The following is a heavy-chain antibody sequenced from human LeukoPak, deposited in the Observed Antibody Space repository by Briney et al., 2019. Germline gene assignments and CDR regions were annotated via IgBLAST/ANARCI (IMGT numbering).Heavy chain of an antibody. CDR2: IIPIFGTA. CDR1: GGTFSSYA. D-gene: IGHD2-2*01. V-gene: IGHV1-69*06. CDR3: ARERYCSSTSCYLWFVP. Sequence: SVKVSCKASGGTFSSYAISWVRQAPGQGLEWMGGIIPIFGTANYAQKFQGRVTITADKSTSTAYMELSSLRSEDTAVYYCARERYCSSTSCYLWFVPWGQGTLVTVSS. J-gene: IGHJ5*02.